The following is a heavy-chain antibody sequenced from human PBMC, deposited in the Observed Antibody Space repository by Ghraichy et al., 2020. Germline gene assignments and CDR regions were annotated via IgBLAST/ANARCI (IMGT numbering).Heavy chain of an antibody. J-gene: IGHJ4*02. CDR1: GFTFTSYA. D-gene: IGHD1-26*01. Sequence: GGSLRLSCAASGFTFTSYAMSWVRQAPGKGLEWVSAISGSGGSTYYADSVKGRFTISRDNSKNTLYLQMNSLRAEDTAVYYCANVLGATSGQPVDYWGQGTLVTVSS. CDR3: ANVLGATSGQPVDY. V-gene: IGHV3-23*01. CDR2: ISGSGGST.